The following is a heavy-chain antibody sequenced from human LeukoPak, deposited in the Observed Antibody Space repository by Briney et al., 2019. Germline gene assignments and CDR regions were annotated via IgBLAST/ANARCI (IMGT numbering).Heavy chain of an antibody. Sequence: SETLSLTCTDSGGSISSSSYYWGWMRQPPGKGLEWIGSIYYSGSTYYNPSLKSRVTISVDTSKNQFSLKLSSVTAADTAVYYCARLSYDSSGYKTYFDYWGQGTLVTVSS. CDR3: ARLSYDSSGYKTYFDY. V-gene: IGHV4-39*07. J-gene: IGHJ4*02. D-gene: IGHD3-22*01. CDR2: IYYSGST. CDR1: GGSISSSSYY.